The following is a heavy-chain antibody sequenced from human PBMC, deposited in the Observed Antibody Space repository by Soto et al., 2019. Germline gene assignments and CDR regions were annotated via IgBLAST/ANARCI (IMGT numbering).Heavy chain of an antibody. J-gene: IGHJ5*02. CDR2: IYCDDDK. V-gene: IGHV2-5*02. Sequence: ESGPTLVNPTQTLTLTCTFSGFSLSTSGVGVGWIRQPPGKALEWLALIYCDDDKRYSPSLKSRLTITKDTSKNQVVLTMTNMDPVATATYYCAHSRLLSGSYYYHFANWFDPWGQGTLVTVSS. CDR1: GFSLSTSGVG. D-gene: IGHD3-10*01. CDR3: AHSRLLSGSYYYHFANWFDP.